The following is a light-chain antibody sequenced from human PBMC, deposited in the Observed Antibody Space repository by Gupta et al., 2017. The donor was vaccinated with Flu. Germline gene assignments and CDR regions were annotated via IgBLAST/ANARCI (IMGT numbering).Light chain of an antibody. CDR1: QSVRRY. Sequence: PAILYCSPSERATPPGRARQSVRRYLAWYQQKPGQAPRLLIYDASNSANGIPARFSGSGCGTEFTLTISSREPEDFAVYYCQHRSNCLVTFGQGTQLDIK. CDR2: DAS. CDR3: QHRSNCLVT. J-gene: IGKJ5*01. V-gene: IGKV3-11*01.